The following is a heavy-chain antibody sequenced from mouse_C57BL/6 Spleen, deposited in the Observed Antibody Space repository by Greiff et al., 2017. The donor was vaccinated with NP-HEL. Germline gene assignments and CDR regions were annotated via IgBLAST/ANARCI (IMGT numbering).Heavy chain of an antibody. D-gene: IGHD2-2*01. V-gene: IGHV1-52*01. J-gene: IGHJ4*01. CDR3: ARRIYYGYDDYAMDY. CDR2: IDPSDSET. CDR1: GYTFTSYW. Sequence: VQLQQSGAELVRPGSSVKLSCKASGYTFTSYWMHWVKQRPIQGLEWIGNIDPSDSETHYNQKFKDKATLTVDKSSSTAYMQLSSLTSEDSAVYYCARRIYYGYDDYAMDYWGQGTSVTVSS.